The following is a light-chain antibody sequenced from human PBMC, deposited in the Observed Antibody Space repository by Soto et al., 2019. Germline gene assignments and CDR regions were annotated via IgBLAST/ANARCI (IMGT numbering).Light chain of an antibody. CDR3: SSSTSSSTYV. V-gene: IGLV2-14*01. Sequence: QSVLTQPASVSGSPGQSITIYCTGTSSDVGGYNYVSWYQQHPGKAPKLMIYDVSNRPSGVSNRFSGSKSGNTASLTISGLQPEDEADYYCSSSTSSSTYVFGTGTKLTVL. CDR2: DVS. CDR1: SSDVGGYNY. J-gene: IGLJ1*01.